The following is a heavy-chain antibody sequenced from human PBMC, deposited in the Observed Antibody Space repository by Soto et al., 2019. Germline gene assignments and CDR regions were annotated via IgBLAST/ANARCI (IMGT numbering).Heavy chain of an antibody. CDR3: ARDLIVTGTYFDY. J-gene: IGHJ4*03. CDR1: GYIFTSYG. Sequence: ASVKVSCKASGYIFTSYGITWVRQAPGQGLEWMGWISTYNGNTNYAQKFQDRVTMTTDTSTSTAYMELRSLRSDDTAVYYCARDLIVTGTYFDYWGQGTMVTVSS. CDR2: ISTYNGNT. D-gene: IGHD3-9*01. V-gene: IGHV1-18*04.